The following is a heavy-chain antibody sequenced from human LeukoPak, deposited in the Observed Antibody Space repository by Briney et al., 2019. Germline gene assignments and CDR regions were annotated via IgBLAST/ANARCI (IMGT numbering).Heavy chain of an antibody. Sequence: GGSLRLSCAASGFTFSDYYMSWIRQAPGKGLEWVSYIGSSGSPIYYADSVRGRFTIPRDNAKNSLFLQVNSLRAEDTAVYYCARPPTVTTAGYYFGYWGQGTLVTVSS. CDR3: ARPPTVTTAGYYFGY. CDR2: IGSSGSPI. D-gene: IGHD4-17*01. J-gene: IGHJ4*02. V-gene: IGHV3-11*04. CDR1: GFTFSDYY.